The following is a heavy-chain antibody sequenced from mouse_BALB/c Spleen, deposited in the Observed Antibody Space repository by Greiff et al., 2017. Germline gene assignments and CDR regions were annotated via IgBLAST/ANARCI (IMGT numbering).Heavy chain of an antibody. CDR2: ISDGGSYT. V-gene: IGHV5-4*02. Sequence: EVKLMESGGGLVKPGGSLKLSCAASGFTFSDYYMYWVRQTPEKRLEWVATISDGGSYTYYPDSVKGRFTISRDNAKNNLYLQMSSLKSEDTAMYYCAREVFAYWGQGTLVTVSA. J-gene: IGHJ3*01. CDR1: GFTFSDYY. CDR3: AREVFAY.